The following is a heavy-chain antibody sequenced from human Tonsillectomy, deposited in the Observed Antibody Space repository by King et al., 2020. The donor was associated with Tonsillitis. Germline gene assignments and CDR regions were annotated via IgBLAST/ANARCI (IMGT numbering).Heavy chain of an antibody. Sequence: VQLVESGGGLVQPGGSLRLSCAASGFTFSSYAMSWVRQAPGKGLEWVSAISGSGGSTYYADSVKGRFTISRDNSKNTLYLQMNSLRGEDTAVYYCAKDYFRSSSYYYGMDVWGQGTTVTVSS. J-gene: IGHJ6*02. D-gene: IGHD2/OR15-2a*01. CDR3: AKDYFRSSSYYYGMDV. V-gene: IGHV3-23*04. CDR2: ISGSGGST. CDR1: GFTFSSYA.